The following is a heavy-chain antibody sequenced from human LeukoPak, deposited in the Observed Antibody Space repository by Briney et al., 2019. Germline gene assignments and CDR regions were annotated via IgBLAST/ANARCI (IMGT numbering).Heavy chain of an antibody. CDR3: ARYVVASACFDS. CDR1: GFTFSYYY. D-gene: IGHD2-21*01. CDR2: MNSDGTVT. V-gene: IGHV3-74*01. J-gene: IGHJ4*02. Sequence: PGGSLRLSCAASGFTFSYYYMSGVRQAPGEGLVWVSRMNSDGTVTTYADSVRGRFTISRDNARNTLYLQMSSLRAEDTAVYYCARYVVASACFDSWGQGTPVTVSS.